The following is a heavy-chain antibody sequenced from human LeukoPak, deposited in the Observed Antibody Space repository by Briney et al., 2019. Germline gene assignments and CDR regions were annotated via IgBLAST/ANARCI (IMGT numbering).Heavy chain of an antibody. V-gene: IGHV3-30-3*01. CDR2: ISYDGSNK. J-gene: IGHJ6*03. Sequence: LSLTCTVSGASISSADYYWSWIRQHPGKGLEWVAVISYDGSNKYYADSVKGRFTISRDNSKNTLYLQMNSLRAEGTAVYYCARSKYYYYYMDVWGKGTTVTVS. CDR1: GASISSAD. CDR3: ARSKYYYYYMDV.